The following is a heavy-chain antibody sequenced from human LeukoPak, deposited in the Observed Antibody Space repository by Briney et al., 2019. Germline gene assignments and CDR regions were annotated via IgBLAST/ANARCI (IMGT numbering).Heavy chain of an antibody. Sequence: SETLSLTCTVSGGSISSYYWSWIRQPPGKGLEWIGYIYYSGSTNYNPSLKSRVTMSVDTSKNQFSLKLSSVTAADTAVYYCARLLAGTTRWVDAFDIWGQGTMVTVSS. V-gene: IGHV4-59*08. J-gene: IGHJ3*02. CDR1: GGSISSYY. CDR2: IYYSGST. CDR3: ARLLAGTTRWVDAFDI. D-gene: IGHD1-1*01.